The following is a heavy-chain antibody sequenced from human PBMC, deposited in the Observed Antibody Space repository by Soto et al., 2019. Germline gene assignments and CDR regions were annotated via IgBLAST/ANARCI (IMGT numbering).Heavy chain of an antibody. Sequence: GGSLRLSCAAPGFTFSSYAMSWVRQAPGKGLEWVSAISGSGGSTYYADSVKGRFTISRDNSKNTLYLQMNSLRAEDTAVYYCAQPPSVWWSYRYPYYYYGMDVWGQESTVAVSS. D-gene: IGHD3-16*02. V-gene: IGHV3-23*01. CDR1: GFTFSSYA. CDR3: AQPPSVWWSYRYPYYYYGMDV. J-gene: IGHJ6*02. CDR2: ISGSGGST.